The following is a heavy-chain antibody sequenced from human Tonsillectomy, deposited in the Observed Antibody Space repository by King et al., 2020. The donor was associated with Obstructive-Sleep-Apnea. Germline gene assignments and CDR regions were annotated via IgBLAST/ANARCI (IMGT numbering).Heavy chain of an antibody. CDR3: ARDAGSLVETGRADH. J-gene: IGHJ4*02. V-gene: IGHV3-30*04. Sequence: VQLVESGGGVVQPGRSLKLSCVGSGFTFNYHAIHWVRQAPGKGPEWVAGISYDGSSHHYADSVKGRFTISRDNSKNTLYLPMDSLSYEDTAVFFCARDAGSLVETGRADHWGQGTLVTVSA. D-gene: IGHD3-10*01. CDR1: GFTFNYHA. CDR2: ISYDGSSH.